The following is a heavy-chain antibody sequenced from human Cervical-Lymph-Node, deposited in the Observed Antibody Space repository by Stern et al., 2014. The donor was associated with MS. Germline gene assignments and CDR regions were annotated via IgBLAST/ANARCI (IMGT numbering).Heavy chain of an antibody. D-gene: IGHD3-3*01. J-gene: IGHJ6*02. CDR3: ARFYDFWSGGMDV. Sequence: QMQLVQYGGGVVKPGGSLRLSCAASEFTFSDYSLSWIRQAPGKGLEWVSYILGSGTTIYYAASVKGRFTISRDNAKNSLYLQMNSLRAEDTAVYYCARFYDFWSGGMDVWGQGTAVTVSS. CDR2: ILGSGTTI. V-gene: IGHV3-11*01. CDR1: EFTFSDYS.